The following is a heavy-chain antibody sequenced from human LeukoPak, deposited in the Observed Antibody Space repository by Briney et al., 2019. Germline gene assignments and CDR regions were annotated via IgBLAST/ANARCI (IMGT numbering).Heavy chain of an antibody. CDR2: INPNSGGT. CDR3: ARGVVPSDAFDI. V-gene: IGHV1-2*04. Sequence: ASVKVSCKASGYTFTGYYMHWVRQAPGQGLEWMGWINPNSGGTNYAQKFRGWVTMTRDTSISTAYMELSRLRSDDTAVYYCARGVVPSDAFDIWGQGTMVTVSS. D-gene: IGHD3-3*01. J-gene: IGHJ3*02. CDR1: GYTFTGYY.